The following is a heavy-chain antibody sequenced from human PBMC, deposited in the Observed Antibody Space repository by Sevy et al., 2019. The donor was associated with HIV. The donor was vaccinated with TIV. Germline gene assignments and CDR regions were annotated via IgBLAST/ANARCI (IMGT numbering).Heavy chain of an antibody. V-gene: IGHV3-23*01. CDR3: ARDRATSATGTLFDY. Sequence: GGSLRLSCAASGFTSSSYAMSWVRQPPGRGLEWVSTLSDSGVSTYYADSVKGRFTISRDNSKNILYLQMNILRAEDTAVYYCARDRATSATGTLFDYWGQGTLVTVSS. CDR1: GFTSSSYA. CDR2: LSDSGVST. D-gene: IGHD3-9*01. J-gene: IGHJ4*02.